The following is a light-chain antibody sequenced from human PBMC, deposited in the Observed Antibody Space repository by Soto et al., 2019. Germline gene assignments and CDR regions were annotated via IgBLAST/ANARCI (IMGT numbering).Light chain of an antibody. V-gene: IGKV1-5*03. CDR3: QQTYSTPLT. CDR2: KAS. J-gene: IGKJ4*01. Sequence: DIQMTQSPSTLSGSVGDRVTITCRASQTISSWLAWYQQKPGKAPKLLIYKASTLKSGVPPRFSGSGSGTDFTLSINSLQPEDFATYYCQQTYSTPLTFGGGTKVDIK. CDR1: QTISSW.